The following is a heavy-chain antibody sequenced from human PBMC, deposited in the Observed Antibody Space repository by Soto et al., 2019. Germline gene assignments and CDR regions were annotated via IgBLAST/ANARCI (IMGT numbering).Heavy chain of an antibody. Sequence: QVQLVQSGAEVKKPGSSVKVSCKASGGTFSSYAISWVRQAPGQGLEWMGGIIPIFGTANYAQKFQGRVTITADESTSTAYLEVSSLRFEDTAVYYCARDWGPDYGEVEYFQHWGQGTLVTVSS. J-gene: IGHJ1*01. D-gene: IGHD4-17*01. CDR2: IIPIFGTA. V-gene: IGHV1-69*12. CDR1: GGTFSSYA. CDR3: ARDWGPDYGEVEYFQH.